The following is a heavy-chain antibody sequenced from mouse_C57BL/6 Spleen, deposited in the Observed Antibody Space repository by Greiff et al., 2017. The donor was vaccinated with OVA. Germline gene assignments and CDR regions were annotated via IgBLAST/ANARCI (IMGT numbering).Heavy chain of an antibody. V-gene: IGHV5-4*01. Sequence: VKLVESGGGLVKPGGSLKLSCAASGFTFSSYAMSWVRQTPEKRLEWVATISDGGSYTYYPDNVKGRFTISRDNAKNNLYLQMSHLKSEDTAMYYCARDWDYDWGGAMDYWGQGTSVTVSS. CDR3: ARDWDYDWGGAMDY. J-gene: IGHJ4*01. D-gene: IGHD2-4*01. CDR2: ISDGGSYT. CDR1: GFTFSSYA.